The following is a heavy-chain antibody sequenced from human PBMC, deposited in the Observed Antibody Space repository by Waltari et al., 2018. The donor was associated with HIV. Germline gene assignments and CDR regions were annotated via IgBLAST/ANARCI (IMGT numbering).Heavy chain of an antibody. Sequence: ETLSLTCTVSGGSISSSSYYWGWIRQPPGKGLEWIGSIYYSGSTYYNPSLKSRVTISVDTSKNQFSLKLSSVTAADTAVYYCARVYGGNSPDYWGQGTLVTVSS. CDR2: IYYSGST. D-gene: IGHD2-21*02. CDR3: ARVYGGNSPDY. J-gene: IGHJ4*02. CDR1: GGSISSSSYY. V-gene: IGHV4-39*07.